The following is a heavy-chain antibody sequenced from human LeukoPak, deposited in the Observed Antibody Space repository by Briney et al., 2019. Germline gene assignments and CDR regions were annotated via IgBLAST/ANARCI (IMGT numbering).Heavy chain of an antibody. CDR3: ARVVVVVAATLGGGMYNWFDP. CDR1: GGSISSSFYS. CDR2: IYYRGST. D-gene: IGHD2-15*01. J-gene: IGHJ5*02. Sequence: ASETLSLTCTVSGGSISSSFYSWGWIRQPPGKGLEWIGSIYYRGSTYYNPSLKSRVTISVDTSKNQFSLKLSSVTAADTAVYYCARVVVVVAATLGGGMYNWFDPWGQGTLVTVSS. V-gene: IGHV4-39*01.